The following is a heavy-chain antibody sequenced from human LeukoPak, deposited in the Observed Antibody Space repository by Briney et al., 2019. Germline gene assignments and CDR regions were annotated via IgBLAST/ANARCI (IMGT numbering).Heavy chain of an antibody. CDR2: IYYSGST. D-gene: IGHD2-21*02. V-gene: IGHV4-31*03. J-gene: IGHJ4*02. Sequence: SETLSLTCTVSGGSISSGGYYWSWIRQYSGKGLEWIGYIYYSGSTYYNPSLKSRVTISVDTSKNQFSLKLSSVTAADTAVHYCARDPRGEVVVTAPPFDYWGQGTLVTVSS. CDR3: ARDPRGEVVVTAPPFDY. CDR1: GGSISSGGYY.